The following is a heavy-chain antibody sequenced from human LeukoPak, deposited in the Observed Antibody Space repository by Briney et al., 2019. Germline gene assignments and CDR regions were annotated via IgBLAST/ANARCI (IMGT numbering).Heavy chain of an antibody. CDR1: GFTVSRNY. V-gene: IGHV3-53*01. J-gene: IGHJ3*02. CDR3: ARAPTRKAFDI. CDR2: IYSGGST. Sequence: GRSLRLSCAASGFTVSRNYMSWVRQAPGKGLEWVSVIYSGGSTYYADSVKGRFTISRDNSKNTLYLQMNSLRAEDTAVYYCARAPTRKAFDIWGQGTMVTVSS.